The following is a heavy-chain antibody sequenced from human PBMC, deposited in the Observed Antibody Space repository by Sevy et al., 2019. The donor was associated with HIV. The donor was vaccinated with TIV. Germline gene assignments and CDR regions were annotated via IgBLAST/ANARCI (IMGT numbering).Heavy chain of an antibody. CDR2: IYSGGST. Sequence: GESLKISCAASGFTVSSNYMSWVRQAPGKGLEWVSVIYSGGSTYYADSVKGRFTISRDNSKNTLYLQMNSLRAEDTAVYYCARGLYSYGYNYWGQRTLVTVSS. CDR3: ARGLYSYGYNY. V-gene: IGHV3-53*01. CDR1: GFTVSSNY. D-gene: IGHD5-18*01. J-gene: IGHJ4*02.